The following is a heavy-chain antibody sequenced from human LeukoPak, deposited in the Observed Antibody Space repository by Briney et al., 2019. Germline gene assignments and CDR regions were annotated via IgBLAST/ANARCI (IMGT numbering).Heavy chain of an antibody. J-gene: IGHJ5*02. CDR3: ARGRYCSSTSCGWFDP. CDR2: INHSGST. CDR1: GGAFSGYY. Sequence: PSETLSLTCAVYGGAFSGYYWSWIRQPPGKGLEWIREINHSGSTNYNPSLKSRVTISVDTSKNQFPLKLSSVTAADTAVYYCARGRYCSSTSCGWFDPWGQGTLVTVSS. D-gene: IGHD2-2*01. V-gene: IGHV4-34*01.